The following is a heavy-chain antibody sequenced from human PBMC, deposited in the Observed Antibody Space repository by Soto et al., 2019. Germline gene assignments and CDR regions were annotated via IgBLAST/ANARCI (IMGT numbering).Heavy chain of an antibody. CDR2: ISYDGGNK. V-gene: IGHV3-30*18. CDR3: AKVEGYGCNSWYFDL. J-gene: IGHJ2*01. Sequence: QVHLVESGGGVVQPGKSLRLSCAASGSTFSSYGMHWVRQAPGKGLGWVAAISYDGGNKYYADSVKGRFTISRDNSKNRLYLQMNSLRAEDTAVYYCAKVEGYGCNSWYFDLWGRGALVTVSS. CDR1: GSTFSSYG. D-gene: IGHD4-17*01.